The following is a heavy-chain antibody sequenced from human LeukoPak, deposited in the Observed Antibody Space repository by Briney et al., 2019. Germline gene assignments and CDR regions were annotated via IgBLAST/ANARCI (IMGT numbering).Heavy chain of an antibody. CDR1: GYTFTGYY. V-gene: IGHV1-2*02. D-gene: IGHD1-20*01. J-gene: IGHJ6*03. CDR2: INPNSGGT. Sequence: ASVKVSCKTSGYTFTGYYMHWVRQAPGQGLEWMGWINPNSGGTNCAQKFQDRVTMTRDTSISTAYMELTSLRSDDTAVYYCARGSNWNDRSHYYFYMDVWGKGTTVTVSS. CDR3: ARGSNWNDRSHYYFYMDV.